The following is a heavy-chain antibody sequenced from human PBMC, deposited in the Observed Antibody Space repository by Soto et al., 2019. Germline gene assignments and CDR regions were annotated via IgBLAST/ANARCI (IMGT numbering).Heavy chain of an antibody. V-gene: IGHV4-59*08. J-gene: IGHJ4*02. D-gene: IGHD2-2*01. CDR3: ARLGLRYCSSTSCYDSYYFDY. Sequence: QVQLQESGPGLVKPSETLSLTCTVSGGSISSYYWSWIRQPPGKGLEWIGYIYYSGSTNYNPSLNSRVTISVDTSKNQFSLKLSSVTAADTDVYYCARLGLRYCSSTSCYDSYYFDYWGQGTLVTVSS. CDR1: GGSISSYY. CDR2: IYYSGST.